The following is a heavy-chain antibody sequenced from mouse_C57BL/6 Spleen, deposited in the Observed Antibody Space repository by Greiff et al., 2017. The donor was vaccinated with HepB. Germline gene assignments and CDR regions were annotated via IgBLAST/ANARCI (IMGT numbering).Heavy chain of an antibody. J-gene: IGHJ2*01. D-gene: IGHD3-2*02. Sequence: EVKLVESGGDLVKPGGSLKLSCAASGFTFSSYGMSWVRQTPDKRLEWVATISSGGSYTYYPDSVKGRFTISRDNAKNTLYLQMSSLKSEDTAMYYCARHDDSSGYEGYWGQGTTLTVSS. CDR3: ARHDDSSGYEGY. CDR1: GFTFSSYG. V-gene: IGHV5-6*01. CDR2: ISSGGSYT.